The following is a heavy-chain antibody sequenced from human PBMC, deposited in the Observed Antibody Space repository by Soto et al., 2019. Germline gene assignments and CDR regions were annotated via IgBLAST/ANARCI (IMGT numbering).Heavy chain of an antibody. CDR2: INHSGST. Sequence: KSSETLSLTCAVYGGSFSGYYWSWIRQPPGKGLEWIGEINHSGSTNYNPSLKSRVTISVDTSKNQFSLKVRSVTAADTAVYYCARSQGAYYYYYGMDVWGQGTTVTVSS. V-gene: IGHV4-34*01. CDR3: ARSQGAYYYYYGMDV. J-gene: IGHJ6*02. CDR1: GGSFSGYY.